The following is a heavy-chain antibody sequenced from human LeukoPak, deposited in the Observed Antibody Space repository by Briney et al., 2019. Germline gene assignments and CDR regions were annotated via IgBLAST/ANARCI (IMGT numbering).Heavy chain of an antibody. D-gene: IGHD1-26*01. CDR2: IIPIFGTA. J-gene: IGHJ4*02. CDR3: ATIVGATFPFDY. Sequence: SVKVSCKASGGTFSSYAISWVRQAPGQGLEWMGGIIPIFGTANYAQKFQGRVTITADESTSTAYMELSSLRSEDTAVYYCATIVGATFPFDYWGQGTLVTVSS. CDR1: GGTFSSYA. V-gene: IGHV1-69*13.